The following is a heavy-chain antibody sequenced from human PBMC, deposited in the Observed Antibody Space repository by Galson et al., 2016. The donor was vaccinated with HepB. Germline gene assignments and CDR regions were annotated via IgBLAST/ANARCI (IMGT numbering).Heavy chain of an antibody. CDR1: GYSFTTYL. J-gene: IGHJ6*02. V-gene: IGHV1-3*01. Sequence: SVKVSCKASGYSFTTYLTHWVRQAPGQRLEWMGWINAGNGNTTYSEKFQGRVTMTTDTSSTTAYMELRSLRSDDTAVYYCARSLDYYYGMDVWGQGTTVTVSS. CDR3: ARSLDYYYGMDV. CDR2: INAGNGNT.